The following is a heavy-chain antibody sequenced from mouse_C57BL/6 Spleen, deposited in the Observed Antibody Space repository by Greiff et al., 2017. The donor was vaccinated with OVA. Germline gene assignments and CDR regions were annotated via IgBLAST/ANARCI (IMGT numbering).Heavy chain of an antibody. CDR1: GYAFTNYL. CDR2: INPGSGGT. D-gene: IGHD2-2*01. CDR3: ARERYGYYYFDY. Sequence: VQLQQSGAELVRPGTSVKVSCKASGYAFTNYLIEWVKQRPGQGLEWIGVINPGSGGTNYNEKFKGKATLTADKSSSTAYMQLSSLTSEDSAVYFCARERYGYYYFDYWGQGTTLTVSS. J-gene: IGHJ2*01. V-gene: IGHV1-54*01.